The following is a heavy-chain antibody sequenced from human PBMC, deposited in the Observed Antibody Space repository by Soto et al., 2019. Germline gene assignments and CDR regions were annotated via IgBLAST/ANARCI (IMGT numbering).Heavy chain of an antibody. CDR1: GGSISSSSYY. CDR2: TYYSGST. J-gene: IGHJ3*02. Sequence: SETLSLTCTVSGGSISSSSYYWGWIRQPPGKGLEWIGSTYYSGSTYYNPSLKSRFTISVDTSKNQFSLKLSSVTAADTAVYYCARRGYGYIWGSYRPFNDAFDIWGQGTMVTVSS. V-gene: IGHV4-39*01. D-gene: IGHD3-16*02. CDR3: ARRGYGYIWGSYRPFNDAFDI.